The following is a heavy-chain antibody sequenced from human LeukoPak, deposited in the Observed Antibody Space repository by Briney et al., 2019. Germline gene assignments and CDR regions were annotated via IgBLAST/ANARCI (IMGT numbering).Heavy chain of an antibody. CDR2: IYYSGST. CDR3: ARPWNRASLDAFDI. Sequence: SETLSLTCTVSGGSISSSSYYWGWIRQPPGKGLEWIGSIYYSGSTYYNPSLKSRVTISVDTSKNQFSLKLSSVPAADTAVYYCARPWNRASLDAFDIWGQGTMVTVSS. V-gene: IGHV4-39*01. CDR1: GGSISSSSYY. J-gene: IGHJ3*02. D-gene: IGHD1-1*01.